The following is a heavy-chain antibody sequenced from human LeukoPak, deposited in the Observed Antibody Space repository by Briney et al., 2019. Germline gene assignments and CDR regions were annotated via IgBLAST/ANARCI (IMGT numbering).Heavy chain of an antibody. CDR2: INAGNGNT. D-gene: IGHD2-15*01. Sequence: VASVKVSCKASGYTFTSYAMHWVRQAPGQRLEWMGWINAGNGNTKYSQKFQGRVTITRDTSASTPYMELSSLRSEDTAVYYCARAQRGGYCSGGSCYKDWFDPWGQGTLVTVSS. J-gene: IGHJ5*02. CDR3: ARAQRGGYCSGGSCYKDWFDP. V-gene: IGHV1-3*01. CDR1: GYTFTSYA.